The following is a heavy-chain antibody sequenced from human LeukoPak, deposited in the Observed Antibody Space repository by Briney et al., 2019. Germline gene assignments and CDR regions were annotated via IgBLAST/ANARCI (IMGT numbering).Heavy chain of an antibody. CDR1: GFVFRSYW. J-gene: IGHJ4*02. CDR2: IGGSGDST. V-gene: IGHV3-23*01. D-gene: IGHD6-13*01. Sequence: GGSVRLSCAASGFVFRSYWMHWVRQAPGKGLEWVSGIGGSGDSTYYADSVKGRFTISRDNSRNTVYLQMNSLRAEDTAVYYCAKDRQQLANLEYWGQGTLVTVSS. CDR3: AKDRQQLANLEY.